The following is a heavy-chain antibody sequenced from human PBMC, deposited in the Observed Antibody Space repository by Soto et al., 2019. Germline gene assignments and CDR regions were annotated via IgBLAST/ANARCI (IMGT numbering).Heavy chain of an antibody. D-gene: IGHD2-2*01. CDR2: ISLYSDGT. J-gene: IGHJ5*02. CDR1: GYTFSNYG. Sequence: ASVKVSCKTPGYTFSNYGITWVRQAPGQPLEWLGWISLYSDGTNYAQKFQGRVSMTTDTSTTTAYMELRSLRSDDTAVYYCARVVPGAEAWFGPWGQGTLVPVPS. CDR3: ARVVPGAEAWFGP. V-gene: IGHV1-18*01.